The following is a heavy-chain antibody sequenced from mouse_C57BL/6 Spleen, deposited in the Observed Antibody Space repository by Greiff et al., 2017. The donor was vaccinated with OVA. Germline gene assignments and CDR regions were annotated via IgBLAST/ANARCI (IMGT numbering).Heavy chain of an antibody. CDR3: ARLKVYDYDKGYIDY. V-gene: IGHV1-18*01. Sequence: VQLQQSGPELVKPGASVKIPCKASGYTFTDYNMDWVKQSPGKSLEWIGDINPKNGGTIYNQKFKGKATLTVDKSSSTAYMELRSLTSEDTAVYYGARLKVYDYDKGYIDYWGKGTTLTVSS. CDR1: GYTFTDYN. CDR2: INPKNGGT. D-gene: IGHD2-4*01. J-gene: IGHJ2*01.